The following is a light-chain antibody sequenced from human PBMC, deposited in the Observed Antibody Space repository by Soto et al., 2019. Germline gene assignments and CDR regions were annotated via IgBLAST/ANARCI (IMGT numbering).Light chain of an antibody. Sequence: QSVLTQPASVSGSPGQSITISCTGTSSDVGGYSYVSWYQQHPGKATKLMIYDVSNRPSGVSNRFSGSKSGNTASLTISGLQAEDEADYYCSSYTSSSLHVFGTGTKVTVL. J-gene: IGLJ1*01. CDR2: DVS. CDR1: SSDVGGYSY. CDR3: SSYTSSSLHV. V-gene: IGLV2-14*03.